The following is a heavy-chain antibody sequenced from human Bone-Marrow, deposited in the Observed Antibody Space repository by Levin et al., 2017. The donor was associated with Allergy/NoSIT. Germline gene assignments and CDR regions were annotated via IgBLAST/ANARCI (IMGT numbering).Heavy chain of an antibody. CDR1: GGSFSGYY. CDR2: INHSGST. V-gene: IGHV4-34*01. D-gene: IGHD3-3*01. Sequence: SQTLSLTCAVYGGSFSGYYWSWIRQPPGKGLEWIGEINHSGSTNYNPSLKSRVTISVDTSKNQFSLKLSSVTAADTAVYYCARVNDFWSGRSLDYWGQGTLVTVSS. CDR3: ARVNDFWSGRSLDY. J-gene: IGHJ4*02.